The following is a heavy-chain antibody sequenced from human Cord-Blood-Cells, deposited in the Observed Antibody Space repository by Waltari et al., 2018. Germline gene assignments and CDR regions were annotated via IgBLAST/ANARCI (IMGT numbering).Heavy chain of an antibody. V-gene: IGHV1-69*06. CDR3: ARNREIAAAGTWWYFDL. D-gene: IGHD6-13*01. J-gene: IGHJ2*01. Sequence: QVQLVQSGAEVKKPWSSVKVSCKASGGTFSSYAISWVRQAPGQGLEWMGGIIPIYGTANYAKKFQGRVTITADKSTSTAYSELSSLRSEATAVYYCARNREIAAAGTWWYFDLWGRGTLVTVSS. CDR2: IIPIYGTA. CDR1: GGTFSSYA.